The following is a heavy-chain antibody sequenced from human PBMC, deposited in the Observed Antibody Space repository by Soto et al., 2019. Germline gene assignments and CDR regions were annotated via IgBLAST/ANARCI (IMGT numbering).Heavy chain of an antibody. CDR2: IIPIFGTA. CDR1: EGTFSSYA. D-gene: IGHD6-13*01. Sequence: ASVKVSCKASEGTFSSYAISWVRQAPGQGLEWMGGIIPIFGTANYAQKFQGRVTITADESTSTAYMELSSLRSEDTAVYYCASDLSLVLCYYYGMDVWGQGTTVTVSS. J-gene: IGHJ6*02. V-gene: IGHV1-69*13. CDR3: ASDLSLVLCYYYGMDV.